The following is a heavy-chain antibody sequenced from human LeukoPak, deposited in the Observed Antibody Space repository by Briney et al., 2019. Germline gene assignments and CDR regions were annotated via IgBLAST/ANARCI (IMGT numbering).Heavy chain of an antibody. D-gene: IGHD4-11*01. CDR2: INGGGVNT. CDR3: AKDLYSNYGPAAY. V-gene: IGHV3-23*01. Sequence: GGSLRLSCAASGFTFSSYAMSWVRQAPGKGLEWVSTINGGGVNTHYADSVGGRFTISRDNSKNTLFLQMNSLRDEDTAVYYCAKDLYSNYGPAAYWGQGSLVTVSS. CDR1: GFTFSSYA. J-gene: IGHJ4*02.